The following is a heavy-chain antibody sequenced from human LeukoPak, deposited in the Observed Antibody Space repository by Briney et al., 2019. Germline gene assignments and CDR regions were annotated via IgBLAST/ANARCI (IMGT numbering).Heavy chain of an antibody. Sequence: LQSLSLTCTVSGGAICVGGYYWRWIRQHPGEGLEWGGYIYYSGSTYYNPSLKSRVTISVDTSKNQFSLRLSSLTAAHTSVYFCPRGSRSGRATATVSWAKGTLATASS. CDR1: GGAICVGGYY. D-gene: IGHD1-26*01. V-gene: IGHV4-31*03. CDR2: IYYSGST. CDR3: PRGSRSGRATATVS. J-gene: IGHJ5*02.